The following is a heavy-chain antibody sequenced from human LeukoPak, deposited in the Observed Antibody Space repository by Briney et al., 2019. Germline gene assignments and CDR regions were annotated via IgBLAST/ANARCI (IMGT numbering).Heavy chain of an antibody. D-gene: IGHD3-10*01. CDR1: GYTFTIYD. Sequence: GASVKVSCKASGYTFTIYDINGVGQAKGEGGEWMGWMNPNSGNTGYEQKFQGRGTITRNNTISKAYMEVSSLRSEDTAVYYCARDLAVRGVRGVRSFDIWGQGTMVTVSS. J-gene: IGHJ3*02. CDR2: MNPNSGNT. CDR3: ARDLAVRGVRGVRSFDI. V-gene: IGHV1-8*01.